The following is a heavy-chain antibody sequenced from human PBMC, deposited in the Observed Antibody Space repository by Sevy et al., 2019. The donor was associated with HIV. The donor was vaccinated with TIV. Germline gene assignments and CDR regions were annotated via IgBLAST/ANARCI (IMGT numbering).Heavy chain of an antibody. CDR2: ISYDGSNK. Sequence: GGSLRLSCAASGFTFSSYGMHWVRQAPGKGLEWVAVISYDGSNKYYADSVKGRFTISRDNSKNTLYLQMNSLRAEDTAVYYCAKDALYGDYASYYRDVWGKGTTVTVSS. J-gene: IGHJ6*03. CDR1: GFTFSSYG. V-gene: IGHV3-30*18. CDR3: AKDALYGDYASYYRDV. D-gene: IGHD4-17*01.